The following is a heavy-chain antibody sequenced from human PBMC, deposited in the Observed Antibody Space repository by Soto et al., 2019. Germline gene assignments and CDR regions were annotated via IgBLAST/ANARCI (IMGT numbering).Heavy chain of an antibody. V-gene: IGHV4-59*02. D-gene: IGHD2-2*03. J-gene: IGHJ5*02. CDR2: INNNGNT. CDR1: GGSVSGYH. CDR3: ARDLYVGYCSSTSCSEGNWFDP. Sequence: SETLSLTCNVSGGSVSGYHWSWIRQPPGKGLEWIGYINNNGNTDYNPSIESRVTISVDTSKNQFSLKLSSVTAEDTAVYYCARDLYVGYCSSTSCSEGNWFDPWGQGTLVTVSS.